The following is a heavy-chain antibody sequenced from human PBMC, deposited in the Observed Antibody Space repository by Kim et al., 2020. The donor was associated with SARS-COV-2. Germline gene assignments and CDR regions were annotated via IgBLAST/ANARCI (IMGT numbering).Heavy chain of an antibody. CDR3: AREYSSSWYLYYYYGMDV. V-gene: IGHV3-30*07. J-gene: IGHJ6*02. Sequence: KGRFTISRDNSKNALYLQMNSLRAEDTAVYYCAREYSSSWYLYYYYGMDVWGQGTTVTVSS. D-gene: IGHD6-13*01.